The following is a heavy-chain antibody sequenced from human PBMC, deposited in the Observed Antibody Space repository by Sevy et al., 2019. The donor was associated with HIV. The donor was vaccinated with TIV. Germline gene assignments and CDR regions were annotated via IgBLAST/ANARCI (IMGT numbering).Heavy chain of an antibody. J-gene: IGHJ4*02. CDR2: TYYRSKWYT. V-gene: IGHV6-1*01. CDR3: TRGAHSLDY. CDR1: GDSVSSNRAA. Sequence: QSQTLSLTCVISGDSVSSNRAAWNWIGQSPSRGLEWLGWTYYRSKWYTDYAVSVKSRITINPDTSKNQVSLQLNSVTPEDTAVYYCTRGAHSLDYWGQGTLVTVSS. D-gene: IGHD2-15*01.